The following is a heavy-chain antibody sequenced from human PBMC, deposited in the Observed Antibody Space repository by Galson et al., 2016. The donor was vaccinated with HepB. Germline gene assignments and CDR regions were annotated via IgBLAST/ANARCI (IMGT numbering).Heavy chain of an antibody. CDR1: GFTFSTYA. Sequence: SLRLSCAASGFTFSTYAVHWVRQAPGKGLEWVAVISGDGSNKYYPDSVRGRFTISRDNSKNTLYLQMNSLSSGDTALYYCARDLGVRGIYYFDYWGQGTLVTVSS. CDR2: ISGDGSNK. J-gene: IGHJ4*02. V-gene: IGHV3-30*04. CDR3: ARDLGVRGIYYFDY. D-gene: IGHD3-10*01.